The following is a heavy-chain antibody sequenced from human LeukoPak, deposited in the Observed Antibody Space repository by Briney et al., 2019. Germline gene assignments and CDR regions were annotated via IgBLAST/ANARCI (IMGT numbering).Heavy chain of an antibody. Sequence: RGSLRLSCAASGFTFSDYYMSWIRQAPGKGLEWVSYISSSGSTIYYADSVKGRFTISRDNAKNSLYLQMNSLRAEDTALYYCVKDSYYDSSGHFDYWGQGTPVTVSS. CDR3: VKDSYYDSSGHFDY. CDR1: GFTFSDYY. J-gene: IGHJ4*02. V-gene: IGHV3-11*01. CDR2: ISSSGSTI. D-gene: IGHD3-22*01.